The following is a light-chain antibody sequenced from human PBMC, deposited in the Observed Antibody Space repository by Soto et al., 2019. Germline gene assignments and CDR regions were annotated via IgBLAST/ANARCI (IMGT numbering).Light chain of an antibody. Sequence: DIQMTQSPSSLSASVEDRVIITCRASQSISNHLNWYQQKPGKAPKLLIFAASSLQSGVPSRFSGSRSGPAFTRTISSLQTEDFATYYWQHSYSSPPTFGQGTKVEIK. CDR3: QHSYSSPPT. V-gene: IGKV1-39*01. CDR1: QSISNH. CDR2: AAS. J-gene: IGKJ1*01.